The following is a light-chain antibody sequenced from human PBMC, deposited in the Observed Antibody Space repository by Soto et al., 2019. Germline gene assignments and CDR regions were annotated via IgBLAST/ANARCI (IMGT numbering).Light chain of an antibody. J-gene: IGKJ3*01. CDR1: QSISSW. V-gene: IGKV1-5*03. Sequence: DIQMTQSPSTLSASVGDRVTITCRASQSISSWLAWYQQKPGKAPKRLIYKASSLESGVPSRFSGSGSGTEFTLTISSLQPDDFATYYCQQYNSYPTTFGPGTKVDIK. CDR3: QQYNSYPTT. CDR2: KAS.